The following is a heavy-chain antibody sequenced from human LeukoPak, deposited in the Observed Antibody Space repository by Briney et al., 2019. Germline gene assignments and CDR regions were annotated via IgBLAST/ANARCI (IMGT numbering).Heavy chain of an antibody. CDR3: VRNGLNNHGRSSGSFDI. CDR2: FIPILGTA. CDR1: GGTFSDYA. D-gene: IGHD1-14*01. J-gene: IGHJ3*02. Sequence: SVKVSCKASGGTFSDYALNWVRQAPGQGLEWMGVFIPILGTANSTQKFRGRVTMTRDTSVTTVYMELNSLTSDDTAVYYCVRNGLNNHGRSSGSFDIWAQGTMVTVSS. V-gene: IGHV1-69*05.